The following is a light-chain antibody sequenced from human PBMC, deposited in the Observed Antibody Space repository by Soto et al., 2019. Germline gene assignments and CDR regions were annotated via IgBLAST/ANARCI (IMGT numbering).Light chain of an antibody. Sequence: QYVLTQPPSVSGTPGQRVTISCSGSISNIGNNYVYWFQQLPGTAPKVLSNRNDQRPSGVPDRFSGYKSGTSASLAISGLLSEDEAEYYCAAWDDSVRRYVFGTGTKLTVL. J-gene: IGLJ1*01. CDR3: AAWDDSVRRYV. CDR1: ISNIGNNY. CDR2: RND. V-gene: IGLV1-47*01.